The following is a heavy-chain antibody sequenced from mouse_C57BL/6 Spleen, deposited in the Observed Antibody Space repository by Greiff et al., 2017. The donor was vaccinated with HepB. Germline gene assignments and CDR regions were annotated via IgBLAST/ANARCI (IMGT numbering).Heavy chain of an antibody. J-gene: IGHJ2*01. Sequence: QVQLQQPGAELVKPGASVKMSCKASGYTFTSYWITWVKQRPGQGLEWIGDIYPGSGSTNYNEKFKSKATLTVDTSSSTAYMQLSSLTSEDSAVYYCAKEMGYDGYSDYWGQGTTLTVSS. CDR2: IYPGSGST. V-gene: IGHV1-55*01. D-gene: IGHD2-3*01. CDR3: AKEMGYDGYSDY. CDR1: GYTFTSYW.